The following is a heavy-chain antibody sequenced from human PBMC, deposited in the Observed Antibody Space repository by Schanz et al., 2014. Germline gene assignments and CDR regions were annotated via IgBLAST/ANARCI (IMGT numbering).Heavy chain of an antibody. CDR3: AKGMGYCSGGTCYDYYYYGLDV. D-gene: IGHD2-15*01. J-gene: IGHJ6*02. V-gene: IGHV3-23*04. CDR1: GFTFSSHA. CDR2: ISASGGST. Sequence: VQLVESGGGLIQPGGSLRLSCAASGFTFSSHAMSWVLQAPGKGLEWVSTISASGGSTYYADSVKGRFTISRDNSENTLYLQMNSLSADDAAVFYCAKGMGYCSGGTCYDYYYYGLDVWGQGTTVTVSS.